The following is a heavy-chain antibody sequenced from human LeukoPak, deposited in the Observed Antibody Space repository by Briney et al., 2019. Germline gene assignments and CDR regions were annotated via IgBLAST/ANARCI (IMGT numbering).Heavy chain of an antibody. D-gene: IGHD1-26*01. CDR3: ARGAPRANPYYYMDV. V-gene: IGHV4-34*01. Sequence: SSETLSLTCAVYGGSFSGYYWSWIRQPPGKGLEWIGEINHSGSTNYNPSLKSRVTISVDTSKNQFSLKLSSVTAADTAVYYCARGAPRANPYYYMDVWGKGTTVTVSS. CDR1: GGSFSGYY. CDR2: INHSGST. J-gene: IGHJ6*03.